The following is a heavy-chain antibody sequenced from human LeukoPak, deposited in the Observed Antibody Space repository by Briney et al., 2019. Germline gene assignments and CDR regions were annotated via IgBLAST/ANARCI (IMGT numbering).Heavy chain of an antibody. Sequence: ASVKVSCKASGYTFTGYYMHWVRQAPGQGLEWMGRINPNSGGTNYAQKFQGRVTMTRDTSISTAYMELSRLRSGDTAVYYCARQEGGNRNFDYWGQGTLVTVSS. CDR3: ARQEGGNRNFDY. V-gene: IGHV1-2*06. CDR1: GYTFTGYY. CDR2: INPNSGGT. D-gene: IGHD1-1*01. J-gene: IGHJ4*02.